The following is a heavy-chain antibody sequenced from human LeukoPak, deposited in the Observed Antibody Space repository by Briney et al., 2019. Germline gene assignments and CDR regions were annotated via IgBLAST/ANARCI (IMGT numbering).Heavy chain of an antibody. CDR1: GGSISSYY. D-gene: IGHD3-10*02. J-gene: IGHJ4*02. CDR2: IYYSGST. CDR3: ATDVRGLVPYYFDF. Sequence: SETLSLTCAVSGGSISSYYWNWIRQPPGKGLEWIGYIYYSGSTNHNPSLKSRVTISIDTSKNQLSLQLRSVTAADTAVYYCATDVRGLVPYYFDFWGQGTLVTVSS. V-gene: IGHV4-59*01.